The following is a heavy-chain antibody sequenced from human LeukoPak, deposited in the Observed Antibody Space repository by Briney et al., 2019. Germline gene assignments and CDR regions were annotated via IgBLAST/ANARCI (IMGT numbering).Heavy chain of an antibody. D-gene: IGHD6-13*01. CDR1: GYTFTSYA. Sequence: ASVKVSCKASGYTFTSYAMHWVRQAPGQRLEWMGWINAGNGNTEYSQKFQGRVTMTTDTSTSTAYMELRSLRSDDTAVYYCARDLEGIAAPRSPKNAFDIWGQGTMVTVSS. V-gene: IGHV1-3*01. CDR3: ARDLEGIAAPRSPKNAFDI. J-gene: IGHJ3*02. CDR2: INAGNGNT.